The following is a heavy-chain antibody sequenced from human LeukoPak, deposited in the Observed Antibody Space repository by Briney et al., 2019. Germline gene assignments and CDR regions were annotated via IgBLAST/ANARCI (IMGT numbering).Heavy chain of an antibody. CDR3: ARGEGSSMVRGVIFWFDP. D-gene: IGHD3-10*01. Sequence: SETLSLTCTVSGVSISSYYWNWIRQPPGKGLERIGSIYYSGTTNYNPSLKSRVTISLDTSKTQFSLKLSSVTAVDTAVYYCARGEGSSMVRGVIFWFDPWGQGSLVTVSS. J-gene: IGHJ5*02. CDR2: IYYSGTT. V-gene: IGHV4-59*01. CDR1: GVSISSYY.